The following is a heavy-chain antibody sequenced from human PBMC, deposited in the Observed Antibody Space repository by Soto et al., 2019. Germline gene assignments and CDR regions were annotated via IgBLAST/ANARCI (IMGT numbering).Heavy chain of an antibody. V-gene: IGHV1-69*13. J-gene: IGHJ4*02. CDR1: GYTFTGYY. CDR3: ARSYYDFWSGFYSN. CDR2: IIPIFGTA. Sequence: GASVKVSCKASGYTFTGYYMRWVRQAPGQGLEWMGGIIPIFGTANYAQKFQGRVTITADESTSTAYMELSSLRSEDTAVYYCARSYYDFWSGFYSNWGQGTLVTVSS. D-gene: IGHD3-3*01.